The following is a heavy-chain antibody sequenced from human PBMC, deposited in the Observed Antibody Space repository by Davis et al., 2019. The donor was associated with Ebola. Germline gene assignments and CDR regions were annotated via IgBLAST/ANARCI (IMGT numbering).Heavy chain of an antibody. V-gene: IGHV1-18*01. J-gene: IGHJ4*02. CDR2: INPHNGNT. CDR1: GYTFTNYA. Sequence: ASVKVSCKASGYTFTNYAMHWVRQAPGQGLEWMGWINPHNGNTNYAQNVQGRVIMTTDTATTTAYMEVGGLRSDDTAVYYCARAQFPTTSDHWGQGTLVTVSS. D-gene: IGHD1-1*01. CDR3: ARAQFPTTSDH.